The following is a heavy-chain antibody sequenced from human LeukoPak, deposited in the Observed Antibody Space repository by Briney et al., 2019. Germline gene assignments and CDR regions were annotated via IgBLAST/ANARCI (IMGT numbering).Heavy chain of an antibody. D-gene: IGHD3-22*01. J-gene: IGHJ4*02. CDR1: GGSIGSDNYY. V-gene: IGHV4-39*02. CDR2: IFYTGTT. CDR3: AKEINYYDSSGPLES. Sequence: SETLSLTCTVSGGSIGSDNYYWDWIRQPPGKGLEFIAGIFYTGTTYYNPSLKSRVTISIDTSKNQLTLKLYSVTAADTAVYFCAKEINYYDSSGPLESWGQGALVTVSS.